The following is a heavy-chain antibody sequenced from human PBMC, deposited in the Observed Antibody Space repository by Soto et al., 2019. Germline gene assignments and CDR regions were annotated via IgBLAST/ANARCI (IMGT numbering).Heavy chain of an antibody. CDR1: GGSISTSDYS. Sequence: QLQLQESGSGLVQPSQTLSLTCTASGGSISTSDYSWTWIRQPPGGGLEWIGSIYQTGRTYVIPSLQSRVTMSLDKSKNQFSLNLTSVTAADTALYYCAREMTIFGVAPRGGVDVWGQGTTVTVSS. CDR3: AREMTIFGVAPRGGVDV. V-gene: IGHV4-30-2*01. J-gene: IGHJ6*02. CDR2: IYQTGRT. D-gene: IGHD3-3*01.